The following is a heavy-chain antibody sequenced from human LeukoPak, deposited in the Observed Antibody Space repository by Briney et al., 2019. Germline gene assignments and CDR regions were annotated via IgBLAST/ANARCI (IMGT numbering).Heavy chain of an antibody. J-gene: IGHJ6*02. V-gene: IGHV3-23*01. CDR1: GFTFTTYA. CDR2: VNAGGDRT. Sequence: GGSLRLSCAASGFTFTTYALTWVRQAPGKGLEWVSTVNAGGDRTFYADSVKGRFTISRDNSKNTLYLQMNSLRAEDTAVYYCARAATVAGIGVYYYYGMDVWGQGTTVTVSS. CDR3: ARAATVAGIGVYYYYGMDV. D-gene: IGHD6-19*01.